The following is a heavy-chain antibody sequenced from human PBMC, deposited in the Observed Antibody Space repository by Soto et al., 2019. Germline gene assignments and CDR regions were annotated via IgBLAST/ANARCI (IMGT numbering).Heavy chain of an antibody. Sequence: PGGSLRLSCAASGFTFSTSAMNWVHQAPGKGLEWLSTISVTGSSTFYADSVKGRFTISRDNSKNTLYLQMNSLRVEDTAVYFCGRTGGGSGYSHTSIWGQGTMVTV. J-gene: IGHJ3*02. CDR3: GRTGGGSGYSHTSI. CDR2: ISVTGSST. CDR1: GFTFSTSA. D-gene: IGHD5-12*01. V-gene: IGHV3-23*01.